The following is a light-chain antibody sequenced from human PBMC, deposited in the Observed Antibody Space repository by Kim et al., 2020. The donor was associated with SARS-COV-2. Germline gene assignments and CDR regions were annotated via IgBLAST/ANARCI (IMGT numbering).Light chain of an antibody. CDR1: QSIGDW. V-gene: IGKV1-5*03. J-gene: IGKJ1*01. Sequence: SASLGDIITITCRASQSIGDWLAWYQQKPGKAPKLLIYRASTLESGVPSRFSGSGSGTEFTLTISSLQSDDFATYYCQQFKTYATFGQGTKVDIK. CDR3: QQFKTYAT. CDR2: RAS.